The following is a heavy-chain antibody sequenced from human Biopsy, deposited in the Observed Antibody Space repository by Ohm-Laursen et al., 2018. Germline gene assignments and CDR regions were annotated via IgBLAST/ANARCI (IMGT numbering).Heavy chain of an antibody. V-gene: IGHV1-2*02. Sequence: SVKVSCKASGATFSNYAINWLRQAPGQGLEWMGWINPKSGVANHAQNFQGRVTMTRDTSMSTAYMELNRLRSDDTAVYYCARGGLNYWYFDLWGRGTLVTVSS. J-gene: IGHJ2*01. CDR1: GATFSNYA. D-gene: IGHD1-26*01. CDR3: ARGGLNYWYFDL. CDR2: INPKSGVA.